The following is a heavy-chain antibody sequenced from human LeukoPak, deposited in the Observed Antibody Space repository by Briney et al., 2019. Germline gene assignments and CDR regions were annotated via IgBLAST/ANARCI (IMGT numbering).Heavy chain of an antibody. CDR2: INHSGST. V-gene: IGHV4-34*01. Sequence: SETLSLTCAVYGGSFSGYYWSWIRQPPGKGLEWIGEINHSGSTNYNPSLKSRVTISVDTSKNQFSLKLSSVTAADTAVYYCARHLGSSGWSPGYWGQGTLVTVSS. D-gene: IGHD6-19*01. J-gene: IGHJ4*02. CDR1: GGSFSGYY. CDR3: ARHLGSSGWSPGY.